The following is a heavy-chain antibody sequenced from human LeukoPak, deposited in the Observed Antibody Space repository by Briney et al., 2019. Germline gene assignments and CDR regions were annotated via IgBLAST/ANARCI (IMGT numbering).Heavy chain of an antibody. D-gene: IGHD2-21*01. Sequence: PSETLSLTCAVYGGSFSGYYWSWIRQPPGKGLEWIGEINHSGSTNYNPSLESRVTISVDTSKSQFSLKLSSVTAADTAVYYCAREFIFPNWFDPWGQGTLVTVSS. J-gene: IGHJ5*02. CDR2: INHSGST. CDR1: GGSFSGYY. CDR3: AREFIFPNWFDP. V-gene: IGHV4-34*01.